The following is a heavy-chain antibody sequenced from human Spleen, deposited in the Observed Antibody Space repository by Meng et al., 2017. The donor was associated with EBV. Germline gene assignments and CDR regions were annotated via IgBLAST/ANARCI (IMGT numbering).Heavy chain of an antibody. CDR3: AKGKIVARSPWFDP. CDR1: RGFITSGDW. Sequence: QVQLRESGPGLVRPSGTLSLTCAVSRGFITSGDWWSWVRQSSGKGLEWIGEIHHSGGTSYNPSLKSRVTISLDMSKDQFSLRLSSVTAADTAIYYCAKGKIVARSPWFDPWGQGTLVTVSS. J-gene: IGHJ5*02. CDR2: IHHSGGT. D-gene: IGHD6-6*01. V-gene: IGHV4-4*02.